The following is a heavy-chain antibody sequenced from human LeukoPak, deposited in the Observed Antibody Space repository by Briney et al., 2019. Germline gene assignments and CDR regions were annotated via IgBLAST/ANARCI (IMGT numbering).Heavy chain of an antibody. CDR1: GGSISSSSYS. J-gene: IGHJ4*02. D-gene: IGHD3-22*01. CDR2: IYYSGST. CDR3: ARRSYYDGSGFFDY. V-gene: IGHV4-39*01. Sequence: PSETLSLTCTVSGGSISSSSYSWAWIRQPPGKGLEWIGNIYYSGSTYYNPSLKSRVTTSVDTSKNQFSLKLSSVTAADTAVYYCARRSYYDGSGFFDYWGQGTLVTVSS.